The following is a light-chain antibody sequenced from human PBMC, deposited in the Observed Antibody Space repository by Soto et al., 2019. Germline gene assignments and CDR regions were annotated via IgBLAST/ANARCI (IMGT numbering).Light chain of an antibody. V-gene: IGKV2-30*02. CDR3: MQGSHWPWT. Sequence: VVLTQSPLSQPVTLGQPASISCRSGQSLLHSDGNTYLSWFQQRPGHSPRRLIYKVSDRDSGVPDRFSGSGSGTDFTLKISRVEAEDIGVYYCMQGSHWPWTFGQGTNMEIK. J-gene: IGKJ1*01. CDR1: QSLLHSDGNTY. CDR2: KVS.